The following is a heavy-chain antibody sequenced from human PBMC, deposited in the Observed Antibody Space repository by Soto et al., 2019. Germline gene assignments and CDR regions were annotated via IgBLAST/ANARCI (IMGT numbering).Heavy chain of an antibody. Sequence: QVQLVESGGGVVQPGRSLRLSCAASGFTFSSYGMHWVRQAPGKGLEWVAVVLYDGRNKYYADSVKGRFTISRDNSKNTVYLQMNSLRAEDTAVYYCAKAGYYDSSGYYELDYWGQGTPVTVSS. D-gene: IGHD3-22*01. CDR2: VLYDGRNK. CDR3: AKAGYYDSSGYYELDY. J-gene: IGHJ4*02. V-gene: IGHV3-30*18. CDR1: GFTFSSYG.